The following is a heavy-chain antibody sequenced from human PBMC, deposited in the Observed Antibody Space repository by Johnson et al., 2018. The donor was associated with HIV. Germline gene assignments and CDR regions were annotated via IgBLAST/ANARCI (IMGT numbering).Heavy chain of an antibody. CDR1: GFTFSSYG. CDR2: IWYDGSNK. Sequence: QVQLVESGGGVVQPGRSLRLSCAASGFTFSSYGMHWVRQAPGKGLEWVAVIWYDGSNKYYADSVEDRFTISRDNSTNTLYLQMNSLRAEDTAVYYCAKARVGARGGAFDIWGQGTMVTVSS. CDR3: AKARVGARGGAFDI. V-gene: IGHV3-33*06. J-gene: IGHJ3*02. D-gene: IGHD1-26*01.